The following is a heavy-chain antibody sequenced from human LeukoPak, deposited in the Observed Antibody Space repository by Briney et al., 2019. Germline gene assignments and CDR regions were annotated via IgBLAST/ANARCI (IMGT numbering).Heavy chain of an antibody. V-gene: IGHV3-9*03. Sequence: PGGSLRLSCAASGFTFDDYAMHWVRQAPGKGLEWVSGISWNSGSIGYADSVKGRFTISRDNAKNSLYLQMNSLRAEDMALYYCAKAYRGVTRSSWGLVDYWGQGTLVTVSS. CDR2: ISWNSGSI. CDR3: AKAYRGVTRSSWGLVDY. CDR1: GFTFDDYA. D-gene: IGHD6-13*01. J-gene: IGHJ4*02.